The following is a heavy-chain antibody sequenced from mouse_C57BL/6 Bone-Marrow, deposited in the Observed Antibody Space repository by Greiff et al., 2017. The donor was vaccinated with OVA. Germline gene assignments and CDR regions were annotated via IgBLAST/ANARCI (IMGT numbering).Heavy chain of an antibody. CDR3: ARFPITTVVATSSYYFDY. D-gene: IGHD1-1*01. CDR2: IYPRDGST. CDR1: GYTFTSYD. J-gene: IGHJ2*01. V-gene: IGHV1-85*01. Sequence: VQLVESGPELVKPGASVKLSCKASGYTFTSYDINWVKQRPGQGLEWIGWIYPRDGSTKYNEKFKGKATLTVDTSSSTAYMELHSLTSEDSAVYFCARFPITTVVATSSYYFDYWGQGTTLTVSS.